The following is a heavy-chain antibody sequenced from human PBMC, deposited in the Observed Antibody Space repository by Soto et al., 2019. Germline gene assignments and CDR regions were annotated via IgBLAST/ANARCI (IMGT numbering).Heavy chain of an antibody. CDR1: GYSFTNYW. CDR2: IYPGDSDT. V-gene: IGHV5-51*01. D-gene: IGHD6-19*01. Sequence: XESLKISCKGSGYSFTNYWIGWVRQKPGKGLEWMGIIYPGDSDTRYSPSFQGQVTISADKSISTAYLQWSSLKASDTAMYYCARTIAVAGTVQYYFDYWGQGTLVTVSS. CDR3: ARTIAVAGTVQYYFDY. J-gene: IGHJ4*02.